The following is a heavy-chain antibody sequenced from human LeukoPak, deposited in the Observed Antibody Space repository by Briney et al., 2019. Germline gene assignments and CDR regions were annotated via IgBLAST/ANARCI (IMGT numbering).Heavy chain of an antibody. Sequence: PSETLSLTCAVSGGSISSGGYSWTWVRQPPGKGLEWIGYIYQSGNTNYNPSLKSRVTLSVDMSKNQFSLKLSSVTAADTAIYYCARDVKLSYWGQGTLVTVSS. V-gene: IGHV4-30-2*01. CDR1: GGSISSGGYS. CDR2: IYQSGNT. J-gene: IGHJ4*02. CDR3: ARDVKLSY.